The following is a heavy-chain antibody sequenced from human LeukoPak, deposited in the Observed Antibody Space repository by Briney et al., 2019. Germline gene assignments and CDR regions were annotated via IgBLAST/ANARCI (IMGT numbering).Heavy chain of an antibody. Sequence: ASPKVSCKPSVYTFTSYGISWGPQAPEEGLEWMGWISAYNGNTNYAQKLQGRVTMTTDTSTSTAYKELRSLRSDDTAVYYCARDRGTNYDYWGQGTLVTVSS. CDR3: ARDRGTNYDY. CDR2: ISAYNGNT. J-gene: IGHJ4*02. D-gene: IGHD1-7*01. CDR1: VYTFTSYG. V-gene: IGHV1-18*01.